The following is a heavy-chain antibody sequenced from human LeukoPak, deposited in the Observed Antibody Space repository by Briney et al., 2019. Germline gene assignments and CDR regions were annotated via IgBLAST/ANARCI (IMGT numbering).Heavy chain of an antibody. CDR1: GFTFSTFG. CDR2: ISYDGSNK. D-gene: IGHD1/OR15-1a*01. Sequence: PGRSLRLSCAASGFTFSTFGMHWVRQAPGKGLEWVAVISYDGSNKYYADSVKGRFTISRDNSKNTLYLQMNSLRAEDTAVYYCARGVDWNKAFDYWGQGTLVTVSS. V-gene: IGHV3-30*03. CDR3: ARGVDWNKAFDY. J-gene: IGHJ4*02.